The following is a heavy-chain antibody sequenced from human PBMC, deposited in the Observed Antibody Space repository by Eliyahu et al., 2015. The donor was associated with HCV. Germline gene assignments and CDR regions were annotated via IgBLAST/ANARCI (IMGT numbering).Heavy chain of an antibody. CDR2: IYHSGST. CDR3: ARVVGATTGDYFDY. D-gene: IGHD1-26*01. V-gene: IGHV4-38-2*01. CDR1: XYSIXSXXX. J-gene: IGHJ4*02. Sequence: QVQLQESGPGLVKPSETLSLTSAVSXYSIXSXXXXVWIRQPPGKGLEWIGSIYHSGSTYYNPSLKSRVTISVDTSKNQFSLKLSSVTAADTAVYYCARVVGATTGDYFDYWGQGTLVTVSS.